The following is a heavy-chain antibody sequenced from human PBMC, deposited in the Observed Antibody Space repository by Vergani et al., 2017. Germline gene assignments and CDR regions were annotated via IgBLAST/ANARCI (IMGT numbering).Heavy chain of an antibody. CDR1: GDSISSTNC. CDR2: ICHTEDT. D-gene: IGHD5-18*01. V-gene: IGHV4-4*03. Sequence: QVQLQESGPGLVKPPGTLSLTCAVSGDSISSTNCWTWVRQPPGKGLEWIGEICHTEDTKYSPSRKSRVTVSVDESWNLFSLRLNAVTAADTAVYYCATVGYGRWGYYFDYWGQGILVTVSS. CDR3: ATVGYGRWGYYFDY. J-gene: IGHJ4*02.